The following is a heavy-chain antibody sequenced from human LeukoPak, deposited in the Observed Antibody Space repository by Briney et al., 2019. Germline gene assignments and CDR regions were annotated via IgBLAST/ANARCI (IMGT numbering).Heavy chain of an antibody. CDR3: ARGFRVRGSGWYSARRFDY. Sequence: GASVKVSCKASGGTFSSYAISWVRQAPGQGLEWMGGIIPIFGTANYTQKFQGRVTITTDESTSTAYMELSSLRSEDTAVYYCARGFRVRGSGWYSARRFDYWGQGTLVTVSS. CDR2: IIPIFGTA. D-gene: IGHD6-19*01. J-gene: IGHJ4*02. CDR1: GGTFSSYA. V-gene: IGHV1-69*05.